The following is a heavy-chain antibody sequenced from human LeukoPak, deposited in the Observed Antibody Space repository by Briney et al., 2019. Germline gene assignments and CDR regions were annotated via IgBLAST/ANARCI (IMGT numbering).Heavy chain of an antibody. J-gene: IGHJ3*02. D-gene: IGHD1-26*01. Sequence: GGSLRLSCAASGFTFSSYAMSWVRQAPGKGLEWVSAISGSGGSTYYADSVKGRFTISRDNSKNTLCLQMNSLRAEDTAVYYCAKGYSGSPDAFDIWGQGRMVTVSS. CDR1: GFTFSSYA. V-gene: IGHV3-23*01. CDR2: ISGSGGST. CDR3: AKGYSGSPDAFDI.